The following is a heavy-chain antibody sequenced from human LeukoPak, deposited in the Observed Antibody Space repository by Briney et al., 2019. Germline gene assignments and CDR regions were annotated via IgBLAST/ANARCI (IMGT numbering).Heavy chain of an antibody. CDR3: AKDSSPKLVYYGMDV. Sequence: GGSLTLSCAASGFTFSNACMSWVRQAPGKGLEWVSAISGSGGSTYYADSVKGRFTISRDNSKNPLYLQMNSLRAEDTAVYYCAKDSSPKLVYYGMDVWGQGTTVTVS. D-gene: IGHD6-13*01. CDR2: ISGSGGST. CDR1: GFTFSNAC. J-gene: IGHJ6*02. V-gene: IGHV3-23*01.